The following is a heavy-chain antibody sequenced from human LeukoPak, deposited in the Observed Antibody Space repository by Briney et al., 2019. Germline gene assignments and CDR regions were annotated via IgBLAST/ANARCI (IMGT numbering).Heavy chain of an antibody. Sequence: SETLSLTCTVSGGSVRSYYWSWIRQPPGKGLEWIGYIYYSGSTNYNPSLKSRVTISVDTSKNQFSLKLSSVTAADTAVYYCARETSQKGAHYMDVWGKGTTVTISS. J-gene: IGHJ6*03. CDR3: ARETSQKGAHYMDV. CDR2: IYYSGST. CDR1: GGSVRSYY. V-gene: IGHV4-59*02. D-gene: IGHD3-16*01.